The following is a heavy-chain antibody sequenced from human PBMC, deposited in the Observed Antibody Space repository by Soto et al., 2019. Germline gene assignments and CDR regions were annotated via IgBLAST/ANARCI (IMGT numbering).Heavy chain of an antibody. D-gene: IGHD2-15*01. CDR1: GFTFSSYW. CDR2: INGDGIST. V-gene: IGHV3-74*01. J-gene: IGHJ4*02. Sequence: EVQLVESGGDLVQPGGSLRLSCAASGFTFSSYWMHWVRQDPEKGLVWVSRINGDGISTSYADSVKGRFTISRDNAKDTLYRHMNSRGAEDTAGDYCARISRGTYCRGGNCYSDYWGQGTLVTVSS. CDR3: ARISRGTYCRGGNCYSDY.